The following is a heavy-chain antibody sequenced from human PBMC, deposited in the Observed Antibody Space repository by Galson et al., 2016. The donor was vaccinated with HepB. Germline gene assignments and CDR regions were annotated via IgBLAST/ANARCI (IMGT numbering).Heavy chain of an antibody. Sequence: TLSLTCTVSDGSISSGDYYWSWIRQHPGKGLEWIGYISYSGSTYYNPSLQSRVTISVDTSKNQFSLKLSSVTAADTAVYYCARVGRLDFWSGFYVPPFDFWGQGTLVTVSS. D-gene: IGHD3-3*01. CDR2: ISYSGST. CDR1: DGSISSGDYY. V-gene: IGHV4-31*03. J-gene: IGHJ4*02. CDR3: ARVGRLDFWSGFYVPPFDF.